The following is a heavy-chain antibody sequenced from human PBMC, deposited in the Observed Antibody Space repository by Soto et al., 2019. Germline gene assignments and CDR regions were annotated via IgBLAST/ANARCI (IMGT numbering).Heavy chain of an antibody. D-gene: IGHD2-21*01. Sequence: EVQLLESGGGLVQPGGSLRLSCAASGFTCSFCAMNWVRQAPGKGLEWVSSIRGSGGDTYYADSVKGRFTISRDNSKNTLYLQRNSRRVEDTAVYYCIRVNRDPYYYFDYWGQGTLGTVSS. V-gene: IGHV3-23*01. CDR2: IRGSGGDT. J-gene: IGHJ4*01. CDR1: GFTCSFCA. CDR3: IRVNRDPYYYFDY.